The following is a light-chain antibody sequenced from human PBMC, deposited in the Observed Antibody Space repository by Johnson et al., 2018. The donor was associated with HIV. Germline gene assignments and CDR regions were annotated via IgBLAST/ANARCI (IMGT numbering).Light chain of an antibody. CDR1: SSNIGNND. J-gene: IGLJ1*01. V-gene: IGLV1-51*01. Sequence: QSVLTQPPSVSAAPGQKVTISCSGRSSNIGNNDVSWYQQLPGTAPKLLIYDNNKRPSGIPDRFSGSKSGTSATLGITGLQTGDEADYYCGTWDSSLSVYVFGTGTKVTVL. CDR3: GTWDSSLSVYV. CDR2: DNN.